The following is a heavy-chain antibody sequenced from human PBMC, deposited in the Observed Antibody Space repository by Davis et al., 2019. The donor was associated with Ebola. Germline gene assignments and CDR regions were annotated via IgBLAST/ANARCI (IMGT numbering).Heavy chain of an antibody. CDR1: GYTFNIYY. D-gene: IGHD6-13*01. Sequence: AASVKVSCKASGYTFNIYYMYWVRQAPGQGLEWMGIINPSGGTTNYAQKFQGRVTMIRDTSTSTVYMELISLRSEDTAVYYCASPGIAAGAPRYWGQGTLVTVSS. CDR2: INPSGGTT. V-gene: IGHV1-46*02. CDR3: ASPGIAAGAPRY. J-gene: IGHJ4*02.